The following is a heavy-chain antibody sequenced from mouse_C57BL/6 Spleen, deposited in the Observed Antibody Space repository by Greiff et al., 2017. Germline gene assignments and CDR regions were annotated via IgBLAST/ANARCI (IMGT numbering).Heavy chain of an antibody. D-gene: IGHD4-1*02. CDR3: ARSANWDGRYFDG. Sequence: DVKLQESGPELVKPGASVKMSCKASGYTFTDYNMHWVKQSHGKSLEWIGYINPNNGGTSYNQKFKGKATLTVNKSSSTAYMELRSLTSEDSAVYYCARSANWDGRYFDGWGTGTTVTGSS. CDR1: GYTFTDYN. V-gene: IGHV1-22*01. CDR2: INPNNGGT. J-gene: IGHJ1*03.